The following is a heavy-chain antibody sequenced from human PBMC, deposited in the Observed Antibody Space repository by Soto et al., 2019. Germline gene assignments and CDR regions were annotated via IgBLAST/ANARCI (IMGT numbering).Heavy chain of an antibody. D-gene: IGHD5-18*01. J-gene: IGHJ4*02. V-gene: IGHV1-69*13. Sequence: VKVSCKASGGTFYTYTFSWVRQAPGQGLEWMGSITPIYPTTNYAEKFQGRLTVTADGSTNTAYMELNSLTSEDTAVYYCARIPRYSFPTSDDLDSWGQGTLVTVSS. CDR3: ARIPRYSFPTSDDLDS. CDR2: ITPIYPTT. CDR1: GGTFYTYT.